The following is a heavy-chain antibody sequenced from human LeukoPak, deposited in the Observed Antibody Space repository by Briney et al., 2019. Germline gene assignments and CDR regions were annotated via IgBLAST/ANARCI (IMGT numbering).Heavy chain of an antibody. V-gene: IGHV3-21*06. CDR1: GFTFTPYY. Sequence: PGGSLRLSCAASGFTFTPYYMSWVRQAPGKGLEWVSSISSRGSYIHYADSLKGRITVSRDNAKNSLYLQMNSLRDGDTAIYYCTRGGLSGRYYNFMDVWGKGTTVTISS. CDR3: TRGGLSGRYYNFMDV. CDR2: ISSRGSYI. D-gene: IGHD1-26*01. J-gene: IGHJ6*03.